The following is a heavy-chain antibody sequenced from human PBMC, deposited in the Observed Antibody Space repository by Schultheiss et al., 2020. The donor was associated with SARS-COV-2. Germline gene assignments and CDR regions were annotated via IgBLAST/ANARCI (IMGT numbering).Heavy chain of an antibody. J-gene: IGHJ5*02. CDR2: IYYSGST. V-gene: IGHV4-59*12. Sequence: SQTLSLTCTVSGGSISSYYWSWIRQPPGKGLEWIGYIYYSGSTNYNPSLKSRVTISVDTSKNQFSLKLSSVTAADTAVYYCARGQTYDFWSGYAPFDPCGRGGLGTVAS. CDR1: GGSISSYY. D-gene: IGHD3-3*01. CDR3: ARGQTYDFWSGYAPFDP.